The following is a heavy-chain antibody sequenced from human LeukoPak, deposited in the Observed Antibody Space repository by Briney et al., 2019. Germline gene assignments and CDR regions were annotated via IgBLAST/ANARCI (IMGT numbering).Heavy chain of an antibody. D-gene: IGHD5-18*01. CDR1: GFTFSSYG. V-gene: IGHV3-30*02. Sequence: GGSLRLSCAASGFTFSSYGMHWVRQAPGKGLEWVAFIRYDGSNKYYADSVKGRFTISRDNSKNMLYLQMNSLRAEDTAVYYCAKSPRGYSYGYSFDYWGQGTLVTVSS. CDR2: IRYDGSNK. CDR3: AKSPRGYSYGYSFDY. J-gene: IGHJ4*02.